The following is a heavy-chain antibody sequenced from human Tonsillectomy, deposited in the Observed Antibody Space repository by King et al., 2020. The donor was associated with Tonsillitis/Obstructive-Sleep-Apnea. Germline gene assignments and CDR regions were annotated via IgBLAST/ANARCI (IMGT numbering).Heavy chain of an antibody. V-gene: IGHV3-23*04. Sequence: VQLVESGGGLAQPGGSLRLSCAASGFTFSNCAMNWVRQAPGKGLEWVSTVSGNGDSAYYSDSVKGRFTISRDNSKNTLYLQMNSLGPDDTAVYYCAKRAPNWGDFDCWGQGTLVTVSS. CDR2: VSGNGDSA. CDR3: AKRAPNWGDFDC. D-gene: IGHD7-27*01. J-gene: IGHJ4*02. CDR1: GFTFSNCA.